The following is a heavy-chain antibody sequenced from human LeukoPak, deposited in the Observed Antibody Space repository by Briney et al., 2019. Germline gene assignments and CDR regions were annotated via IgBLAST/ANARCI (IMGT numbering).Heavy chain of an antibody. D-gene: IGHD2-2*01. CDR1: GFIFSNYA. J-gene: IGHJ6*03. V-gene: IGHV3-23*01. CDR2: IVGSVGST. CDR3: AKDGSMGRSSPMDV. Sequence: PGGSLRLSCAASGFIFSNYAMSWVRQAPGKGQEWVSGIVGSVGSTYYADSVKGRFTISRDNSKNTLYLQMNSLRAGDTAVYYCAKDGSMGRSSPMDVWAKGPRSPSP.